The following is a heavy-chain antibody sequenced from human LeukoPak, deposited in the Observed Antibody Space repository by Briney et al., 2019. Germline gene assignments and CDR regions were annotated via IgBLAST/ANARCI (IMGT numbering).Heavy chain of an antibody. D-gene: IGHD1/OR15-1a*01. J-gene: IGHJ4*02. CDR2: ISYDGSNK. V-gene: IGHV3-30-3*01. CDR3: AREREWVNIDY. CDR1: GFTFSSYA. Sequence: PGRSLRLSCAASGFTFSSYAMHWVRQAPGKGLEWVAVISYDGSNKYYADSVKGRFTISRDNSKNTLYLQMNSLRAEDTAVYYCAREREWVNIDYWGQGTLVTVSS.